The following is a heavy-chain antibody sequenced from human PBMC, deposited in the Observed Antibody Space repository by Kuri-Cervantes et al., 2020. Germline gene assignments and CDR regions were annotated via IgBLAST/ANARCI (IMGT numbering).Heavy chain of an antibody. CDR1: GFTVSSSY. Sequence: GESLKISCAASGFTVSSSYMNWVRQVPGKGLEWVSVIHDGGSTYYADFVKGRFTISRDNSKNTLYLQMNSLRAEDTAVHYCARDGAHSIWGQGTMVTVSS. CDR3: ARDGAHSI. CDR2: IHDGGST. J-gene: IGHJ3*02. D-gene: IGHD4/OR15-4a*01. V-gene: IGHV3-66*01.